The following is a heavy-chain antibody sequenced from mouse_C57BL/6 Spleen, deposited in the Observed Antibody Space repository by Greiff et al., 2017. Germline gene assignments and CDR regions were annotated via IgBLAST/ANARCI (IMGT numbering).Heavy chain of an antibody. Sequence: QVQLQQSGAELVKPGASVKISCKASGYAFSSYWMNWVKQRPGKGLEWIGQIYPGDGDTNYNGKFKGKATLTADKSSSTAYMQLSSLTSEDSAVYFCARRGTAGNSYFDYWGQGTTLTVSS. V-gene: IGHV1-80*01. J-gene: IGHJ2*01. D-gene: IGHD3-3*01. CDR1: GYAFSSYW. CDR2: IYPGDGDT. CDR3: ARRGTAGNSYFDY.